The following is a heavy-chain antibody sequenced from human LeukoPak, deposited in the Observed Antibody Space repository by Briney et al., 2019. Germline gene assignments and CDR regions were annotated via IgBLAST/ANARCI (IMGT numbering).Heavy chain of an antibody. CDR1: GGSISSGDYY. D-gene: IGHD3-22*01. V-gene: IGHV4-30-2*01. J-gene: IGHJ2*01. CDR3: ARVGSGYPFDL. CDR2: IYHSGST. Sequence: SQTLSLTCTVSGGSISSGDYYWSWIRQPPGKGLEWIGYIYHSGSTYYNPSLKSRVTISVDRSKNQFSLKLSSVTAADTAVYYCARVGSGYPFDLWGRGTLVTVSS.